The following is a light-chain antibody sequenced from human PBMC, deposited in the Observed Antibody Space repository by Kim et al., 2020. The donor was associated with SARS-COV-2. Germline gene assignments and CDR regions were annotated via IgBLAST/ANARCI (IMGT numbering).Light chain of an antibody. V-gene: IGLV2-23*01. CDR3: CSYAGSRTLI. CDR1: SGDVGAYTI. CDR2: DGT. Sequence: QSALTQPASVSGSPGQSITISCTGTSGDVGAYTIVSWYQQRPGTTPKLMIYDGTKRPSGVSGRFSGSKSGNTASLTLSGLQAEDEADYYCCSYAGSRTLIFCGGTQLTVL. J-gene: IGLJ2*01.